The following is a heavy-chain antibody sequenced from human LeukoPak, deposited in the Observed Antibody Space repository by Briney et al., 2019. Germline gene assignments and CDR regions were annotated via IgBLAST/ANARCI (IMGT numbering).Heavy chain of an antibody. CDR3: ARADRLDGGPYLIGP. V-gene: IGHV1-2*02. J-gene: IGHJ5*02. CDR1: GYSFTDYY. CDR2: INSNSGGT. D-gene: IGHD2-21*01. Sequence: AASVKVSCKTSGYSFTDYYMHWVRQAPGQGLEWMGWINSNSGGTSSAQKFQGRVTMTRDTSITTVYMEVSWLTSDDTAIYYCARADRLDGGPYLIGPWGQGTLVTVSS.